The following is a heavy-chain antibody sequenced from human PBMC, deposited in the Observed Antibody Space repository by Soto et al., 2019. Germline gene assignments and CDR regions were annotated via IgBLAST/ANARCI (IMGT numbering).Heavy chain of an antibody. V-gene: IGHV4-61*01. CDR3: ARDTSSGDDYYGMDV. Sequence: QVQLQESGPGLVKPSETLSLTCTVSGGSVSSGSYYWSWIRQPPGKGLEWIGYIYYSGSTNYNPSLKSRVTISVDTSKNQFSLKLSSVTAADTAVYYCARDTSSGDDYYGMDVWGHGTPVTVSS. D-gene: IGHD3-22*01. CDR1: GGSVSSGSYY. J-gene: IGHJ6*02. CDR2: IYYSGST.